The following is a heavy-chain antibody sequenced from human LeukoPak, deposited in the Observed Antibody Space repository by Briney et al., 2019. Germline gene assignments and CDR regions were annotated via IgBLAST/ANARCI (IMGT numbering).Heavy chain of an antibody. J-gene: IGHJ4*02. V-gene: IGHV3-11*01. CDR1: GFTFSDYY. Sequence: GGSLRLSCAASGFTFSDYYMSWVRQVPGKGLEWVSYISNSGSTIYYADSVKGRFTISRDNAKNSLFLQMNSLRAEDTAVYYCARGPLIAAAGTWWGQGTLVTVSS. D-gene: IGHD6-13*01. CDR2: ISNSGSTI. CDR3: ARGPLIAAAGTW.